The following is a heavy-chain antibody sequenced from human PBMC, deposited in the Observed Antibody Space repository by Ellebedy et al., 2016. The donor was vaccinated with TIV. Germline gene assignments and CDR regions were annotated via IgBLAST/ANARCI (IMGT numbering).Heavy chain of an antibody. D-gene: IGHD4-17*01. CDR3: ARDRFFLDYEEGFDF. V-gene: IGHV1-18*04. Sequence: AASVKVSCKASGYTFTSYGVSWVRLAPGHGLEGIGWTSPYSGNTSYAPQVQGRVTLTTDTSTSTASMKLRSLTSDDTAIYYCARDRFFLDYEEGFDFWGLGTLVTVSS. CDR1: GYTFTSYG. J-gene: IGHJ4*02. CDR2: TSPYSGNT.